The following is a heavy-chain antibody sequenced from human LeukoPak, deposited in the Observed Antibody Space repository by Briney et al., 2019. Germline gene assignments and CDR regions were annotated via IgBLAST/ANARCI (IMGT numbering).Heavy chain of an antibody. Sequence: GSLRLSCAASGFTFSSYSMNWVRQAPGKGLEWVSSISSSSSYIYYADSVKGRFTISRDNAKNSLYLQMNSLRAEDTALYYCAKEAMIVVGDAFDIWGQGTMVTVSS. CDR1: GFTFSSYS. D-gene: IGHD3-22*01. CDR3: AKEAMIVVGDAFDI. V-gene: IGHV3-21*04. CDR2: ISSSSSYI. J-gene: IGHJ3*02.